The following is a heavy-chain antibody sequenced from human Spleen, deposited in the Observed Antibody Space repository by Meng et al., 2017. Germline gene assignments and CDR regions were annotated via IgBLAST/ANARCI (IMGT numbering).Heavy chain of an antibody. CDR2: IYYSGST. CDR3: ARERSYCSGGSCYSIFDY. J-gene: IGHJ4*02. CDR1: GGSISSYY. V-gene: IGHV4-59*01. Sequence: SETLSLTCTVSGGSISSYYWSWIRQPPGKGLEWIGYIYYSGSTNYNPSLKSRVTISVDTSKNQFSLKLSSVTAADTAVYYCARERSYCSGGSCYSIFDYWGQGTLVTVSS. D-gene: IGHD2-15*01.